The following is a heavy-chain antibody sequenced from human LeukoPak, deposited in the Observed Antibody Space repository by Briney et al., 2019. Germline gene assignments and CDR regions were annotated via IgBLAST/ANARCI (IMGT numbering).Heavy chain of an antibody. Sequence: PSETLYLTCTVSGGSISTKYWSWLRQPPGKGLEWIGYVYDTGSTNYNPSLRRRVTISVDTSRNQLFLKLSSVTAADTAVYFCARNYRGFTPGWFDDWGQGTLVTVSS. D-gene: IGHD3-16*02. CDR3: ARNYRGFTPGWFDD. V-gene: IGHV4-59*01. CDR1: GGSISTKY. J-gene: IGHJ4*02. CDR2: VYDTGST.